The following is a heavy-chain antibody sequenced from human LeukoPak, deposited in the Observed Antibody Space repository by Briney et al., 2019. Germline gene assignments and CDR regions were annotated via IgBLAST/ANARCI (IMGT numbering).Heavy chain of an antibody. D-gene: IGHD1-26*01. Sequence: GRSLRLSCAASGFTFSRFPMHWVRQAPGKGLEWVALISSDGSDKKYADSVKGRFSMSRDNSKNTLYLQMNSLRAEDTAVYYCAKVSLSGCYSWGRSPRDYYYGMDVWGQGTTVTVSS. CDR2: ISSDGSDK. V-gene: IGHV3-30-3*01. CDR3: AKVSLSGCYSWGRSPRDYYYGMDV. CDR1: GFTFSRFP. J-gene: IGHJ6*02.